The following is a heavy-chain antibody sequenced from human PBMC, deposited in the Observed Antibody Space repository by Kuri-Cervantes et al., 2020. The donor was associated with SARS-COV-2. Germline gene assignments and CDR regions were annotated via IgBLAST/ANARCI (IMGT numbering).Heavy chain of an antibody. CDR1: GYTFTGYY. CDR3: ARDRSRHYCSSTSCYSDDEYYYGMDV. D-gene: IGHD2-2*02. CDR2: ISAYNGNT. V-gene: IGHV1-18*04. Sequence: ASVKVSCKASGYTFTGYYMHWVRQAPGQGLEWMGGISAYNGNTNYAQNRQGRVNMTTDTSTSTAYMELRRLRSDDTAVYYCARDRSRHYCSSTSCYSDDEYYYGMDVWARGPS. J-gene: IGHJ6*02.